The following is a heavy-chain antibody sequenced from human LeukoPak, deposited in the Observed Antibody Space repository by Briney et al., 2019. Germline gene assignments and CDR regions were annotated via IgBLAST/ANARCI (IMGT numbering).Heavy chain of an antibody. V-gene: IGHV1-2*02. CDR2: INPNTADT. Sequence: GASVKVSCKASGYTFTGYYMHWVRQAPGQGLEWMGWINPNTADTNYAQKFQGRVTMTRDTSISTAYMELRRLTSDDTAVYYCARGWFGELFLRSWFDPWGQGTLVTVSS. D-gene: IGHD3-10*01. CDR1: GYTFTGYY. CDR3: ARGWFGELFLRSWFDP. J-gene: IGHJ5*02.